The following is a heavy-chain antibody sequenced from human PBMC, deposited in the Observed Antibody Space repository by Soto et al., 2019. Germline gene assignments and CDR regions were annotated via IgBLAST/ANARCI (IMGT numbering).Heavy chain of an antibody. CDR2: INPNSGGT. CDR3: ARALLYYGSGKAYYYYYSAIDV. V-gene: IGHV1-2*04. Sequence: ASVKVSCKASGYTFTGYYMHWVRQAPVQGLEWMGWINPNSGGTNYAQKFQGWVTMTRDTSISTAYMELSRLRSDDTPVYYCARALLYYGSGKAYYYYYSAIDVWGEGPQATVAS. CDR1: GYTFTGYY. J-gene: IGHJ6*04. D-gene: IGHD3-10*01.